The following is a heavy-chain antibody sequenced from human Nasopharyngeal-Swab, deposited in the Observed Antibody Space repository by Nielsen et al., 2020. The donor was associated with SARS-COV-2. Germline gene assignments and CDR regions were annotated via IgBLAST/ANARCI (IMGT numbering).Heavy chain of an antibody. CDR2: INHSGST. V-gene: IGHV4-34*01. CDR3: ARGHYRSYYYDSSGYYYFFDY. Sequence: GSLRLSCAVYGGSFSGYYWRWIRQPPGKGLEWIGEINHSGSTNYNPSLKSRVTISVDTSKNQFSLKLSSVTAADTAVYYCARGHYRSYYYDSSGYYYFFDYWGQGTLVTVSS. CDR1: GGSFSGYY. D-gene: IGHD3-22*01. J-gene: IGHJ4*02.